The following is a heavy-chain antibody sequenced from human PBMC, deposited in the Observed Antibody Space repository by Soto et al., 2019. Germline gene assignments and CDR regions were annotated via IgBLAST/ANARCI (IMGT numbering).Heavy chain of an antibody. J-gene: IGHJ4*02. Sequence: ASVKVSCKASGYTFTSYGISWVRQAPGQGLEWMGCFDPEDGETIYAQKFQGRVTMTEDTSTDTAYMELSSLRSEDTAVYYCATTPRSSFLEWLETFYWGQGTLVTVSS. D-gene: IGHD3-3*02. V-gene: IGHV1-24*01. CDR1: GYTFTSYG. CDR3: ATTPRSSFLEWLETFY. CDR2: FDPEDGET.